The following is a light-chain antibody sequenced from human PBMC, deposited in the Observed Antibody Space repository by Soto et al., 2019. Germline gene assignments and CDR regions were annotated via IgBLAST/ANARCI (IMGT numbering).Light chain of an antibody. CDR1: ESVITY. CDR3: QQYSSHST. V-gene: IGKV1-5*03. Sequence: DIQMTPSPSSLSASVVDRVTITCRASESVITYLNWYRQKPGKAPKLLIYQASSLENGVPSRFSGSGSGTEFSLTISSLQPDDFATYYCQQYSSHSTFGQGTKVDIK. J-gene: IGKJ1*01. CDR2: QAS.